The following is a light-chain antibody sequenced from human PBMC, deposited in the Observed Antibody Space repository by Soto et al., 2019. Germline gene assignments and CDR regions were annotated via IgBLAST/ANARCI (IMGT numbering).Light chain of an antibody. Sequence: DIQVTQSTPSMSASLGDRVTITCQASQKINNYLNWSQQKPGRAPKLPIYHASNLEAGVPSRFRGSGSGTDFTFTISRLQPEDIATYYCPQYENLPTFGQGTRLEIK. CDR1: QKINNY. CDR3: PQYENLPT. J-gene: IGKJ5*01. V-gene: IGKV1-33*01. CDR2: HAS.